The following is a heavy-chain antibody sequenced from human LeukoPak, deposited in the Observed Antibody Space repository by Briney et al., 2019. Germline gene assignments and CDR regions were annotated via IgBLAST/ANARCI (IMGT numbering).Heavy chain of an antibody. Sequence: GGSLRLSCAASGFTFSSYSMNWVRQAPGKGLEWVSSISSSSSYIYYADSVKGRFTISRDNAKISLYLQMNSLRAEDTAVYYCAREGDGYIPDYWGQGTLVTVSS. J-gene: IGHJ4*02. CDR3: AREGDGYIPDY. D-gene: IGHD5-24*01. CDR1: GFTFSSYS. CDR2: ISSSSSYI. V-gene: IGHV3-21*01.